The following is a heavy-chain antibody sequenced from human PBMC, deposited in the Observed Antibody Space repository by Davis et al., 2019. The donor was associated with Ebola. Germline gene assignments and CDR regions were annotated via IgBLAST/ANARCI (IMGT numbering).Heavy chain of an antibody. CDR2: INPNTGGT. Sequence: ASVKVSCKASGYTFTGYYLHWVRQAPGQGLEWMGRINPNTGGTYYAQKFQVRVTMTRDTSIITAYMEVSRLRSDDTAVYYCARGGISMTVVPRDYYHGLDVWGQGTTVTVSS. CDR1: GYTFTGYY. D-gene: IGHD3-22*01. CDR3: ARGGISMTVVPRDYYHGLDV. J-gene: IGHJ6*02. V-gene: IGHV1-2*06.